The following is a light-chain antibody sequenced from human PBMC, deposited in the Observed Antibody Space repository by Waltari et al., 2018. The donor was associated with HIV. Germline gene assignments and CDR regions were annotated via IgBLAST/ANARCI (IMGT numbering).Light chain of an antibody. J-gene: IGLJ1*01. V-gene: IGLV1-44*01. CDR1: SSHIGSTP. CDR3: AAWDDSLNGYV. Sequence: QSVLTQPPSASGTPGQRVTIPCSGSSSHIGSTPVNWYQQLPGTAPKLLIYSNNQRPSGVPDRFSGSKSGTSASLAISGLQSEDEADYYCAAWDDSLNGYVFGTGTKVTVL. CDR2: SNN.